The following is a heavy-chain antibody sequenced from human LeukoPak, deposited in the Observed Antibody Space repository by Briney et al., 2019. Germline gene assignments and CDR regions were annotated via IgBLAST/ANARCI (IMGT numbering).Heavy chain of an antibody. CDR2: IYPGDSET. J-gene: IGHJ3*02. D-gene: IGHD3-10*01. CDR1: GYSLSSYW. Sequence: GESLKISCKGSGYSLSSYWIGWVRQMPGKGLEWMGIIYPGDSETRYSPSFQGQVTISADKSISTVYLQWSALKASDTAMYYCARSTSHYGSGTYLAAGDIWGQGTMVTVSS. CDR3: ARSTSHYGSGTYLAAGDI. V-gene: IGHV5-51*01.